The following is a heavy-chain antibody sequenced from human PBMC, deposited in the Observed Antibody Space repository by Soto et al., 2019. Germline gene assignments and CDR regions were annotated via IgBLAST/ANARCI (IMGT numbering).Heavy chain of an antibody. D-gene: IGHD3-10*01. V-gene: IGHV3-66*01. CDR2: IYTGGST. CDR1: GFTISNNY. Sequence: EVQLVESGGGLVQPGGSLRLSCAASGFTISNNYMSWVRQAPGKGLEWVSGIYTGGSTYYAGSVKGRFTISRDNSKNTLFLQMNSLRAEDTAVYYCARTNYGSGSYPHYYWGQGTLVTVSP. CDR3: ARTNYGSGSYPHYY. J-gene: IGHJ4*02.